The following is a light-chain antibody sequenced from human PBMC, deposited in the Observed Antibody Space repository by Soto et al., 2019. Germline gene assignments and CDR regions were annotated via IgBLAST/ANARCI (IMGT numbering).Light chain of an antibody. CDR3: QQYYSSPWT. CDR2: GAS. J-gene: IGKJ1*01. CDR1: QSVSSSF. V-gene: IGKV3-20*01. Sequence: EIGLTQSPGTLPLSPGARATLACRASQSVSSSFLARPQQKPCQAPRLLIYGASSRATGIPDRFSGSGSGTDLTLTISGLEPEGFAVYYYQQYYSSPWTFGQGTRVEIK.